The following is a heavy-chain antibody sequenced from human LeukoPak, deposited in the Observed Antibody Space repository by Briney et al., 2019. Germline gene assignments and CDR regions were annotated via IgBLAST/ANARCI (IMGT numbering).Heavy chain of an antibody. V-gene: IGHV4-30-4*01. CDR3: ARGGYSYGYPWFDP. D-gene: IGHD5-18*01. CDR1: GGSISSGDYY. Sequence: PSETLSLTCTVSGGSISSGDYYWSWIPQPPGKGLEWIGYIYYSGSTYYNPSPKSRVTISVDTSKIQFSLKLSSVPAADTAVYYCARGGYSYGYPWFDPWGQGTLVTVSS. CDR2: IYYSGST. J-gene: IGHJ5*02.